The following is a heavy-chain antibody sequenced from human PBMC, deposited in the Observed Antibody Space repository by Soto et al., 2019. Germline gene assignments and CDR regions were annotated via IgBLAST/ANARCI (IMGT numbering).Heavy chain of an antibody. D-gene: IGHD4-4*01. CDR2: ISARGGST. V-gene: IGHV3-23*01. CDR3: AKSNRANAYFGY. J-gene: IGHJ4*02. Sequence: DVQLLESGGALVQPGVSLSLSCAASGFTFNTYVMSWVRQSPGKALEWVSGISARGGSTYYADSVKVRFTISRDNCKRTMYFHMKSGRAADPALYCCAKSNRANAYFGYWGLGTLVTV. CDR1: GFTFNTYV.